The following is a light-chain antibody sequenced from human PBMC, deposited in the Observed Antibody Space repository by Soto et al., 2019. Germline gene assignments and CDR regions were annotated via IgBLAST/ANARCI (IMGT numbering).Light chain of an antibody. J-gene: IGLJ2*01. Sequence: QPVLTQSPSASASRGASVKLTCPLSRGHSSYAIAWHQQQPEKGPRYLMKLNSDGSHSKGDVIPDRFSGSSSGAERYLTITSLQSDDDADHYGQTRGTGIVVFGGGTKITV. CDR3: QTRGTGIVV. CDR2: LNSDGSH. V-gene: IGLV4-69*01. CDR1: RGHSSYA.